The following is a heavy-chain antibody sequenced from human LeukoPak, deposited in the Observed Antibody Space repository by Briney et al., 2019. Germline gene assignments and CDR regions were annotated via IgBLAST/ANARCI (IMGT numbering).Heavy chain of an antibody. CDR3: AKDRGSGYLDY. CDR1: GFTFSSYA. D-gene: IGHD6-19*01. Sequence: PGGSLRLSCAASGFTFSSYAMHWVRQAPGKWLEWVAVISYDGSNKYYADSVKGRFTISRDNSKNTLYLQMNSLRAEDTAVYYCAKDRGSGYLDYWGQGTLVTVSS. V-gene: IGHV3-30-3*01. J-gene: IGHJ4*02. CDR2: ISYDGSNK.